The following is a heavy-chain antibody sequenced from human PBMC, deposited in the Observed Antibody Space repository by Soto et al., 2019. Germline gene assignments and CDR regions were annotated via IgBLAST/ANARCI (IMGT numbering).Heavy chain of an antibody. Sequence: PGESLNISCKFSGYIFSSYFISWVRQMPGKVLQWMLIIYPGDSDTRYIPSFQVHVTMSVDKSNNTAYLHWSSLKASDTYMYYCASQGRNGESYYYGMAAWGQGT. CDR1: GYIFSSYF. CDR3: ASQGRNGESYYYGMAA. CDR2: IYPGDSDT. J-gene: IGHJ6*02. D-gene: IGHD2-15*01. V-gene: IGHV5-51*01.